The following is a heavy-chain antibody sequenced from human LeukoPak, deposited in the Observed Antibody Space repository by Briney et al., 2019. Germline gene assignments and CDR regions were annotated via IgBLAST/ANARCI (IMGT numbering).Heavy chain of an antibody. CDR2: INTDGSNT. V-gene: IGHV3-74*01. D-gene: IGHD3-3*01. Sequence: GGSLRLSCAASGFTFSSYWMHWVRQAPGKGLVWVSRINTDGSNTNYADSVKGRFTISRDNTKNTVYLQMNSLRAEDTAVYYCARDRRHYDFWSGPPHPNYCDYWGQGTLVTVSS. J-gene: IGHJ4*02. CDR1: GFTFSSYW. CDR3: ARDRRHYDFWSGPPHPNYCDY.